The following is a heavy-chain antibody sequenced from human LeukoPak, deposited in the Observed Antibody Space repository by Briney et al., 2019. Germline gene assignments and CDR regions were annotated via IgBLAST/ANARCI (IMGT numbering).Heavy chain of an antibody. CDR2: ISSSGSTI. Sequence: GGSLRLSCAASGFTFSSYEMNWVRQAPGKGLEWVSYISSSGSTIYYPDSVKGPFTISRYNAKNSLSLQMNSLRAEDTAVYYCAREPIYCSGGSCYRWLDPWGQGTLVTVSS. CDR1: GFTFSSYE. J-gene: IGHJ5*02. V-gene: IGHV3-48*03. D-gene: IGHD2-15*01. CDR3: AREPIYCSGGSCYRWLDP.